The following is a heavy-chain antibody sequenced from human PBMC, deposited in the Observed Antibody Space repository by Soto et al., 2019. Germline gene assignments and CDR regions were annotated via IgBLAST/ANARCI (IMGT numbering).Heavy chain of an antibody. V-gene: IGHV1-3*04. CDR1: GYTFTSYN. J-gene: IGHJ6*02. D-gene: IGHD3-3*01. CDR2: MNTDNGNT. Sequence: ASVKVSCKASGYTFTSYNLHWVRQAPGQRLEWMGWMNTDNGNTKYAQKFQDTVTFKRDTSASTAYMEMIILKREDTAVYYCARDSARNFEWLLPNDGMDVWGQGTTVTVSS. CDR3: ARDSARNFEWLLPNDGMDV.